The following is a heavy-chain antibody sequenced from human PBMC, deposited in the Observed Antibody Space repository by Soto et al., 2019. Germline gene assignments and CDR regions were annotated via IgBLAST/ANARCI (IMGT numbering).Heavy chain of an antibody. J-gene: IGHJ4*02. CDR2: IWYDGSNK. D-gene: IGHD6-6*01. CDR3: ARSPSSSGSYFDY. CDR1: GFTFSSYG. Sequence: GGSLRLSCAVSGFTFSSYGMHWVRQAPGKGLEWVAVIWYDGSNKYYADSVKGRFTISRDNSKKTLYLQMNSLRAEDTAVYYCARSPSSSGSYFDYWGQGTLVTVSS. V-gene: IGHV3-33*01.